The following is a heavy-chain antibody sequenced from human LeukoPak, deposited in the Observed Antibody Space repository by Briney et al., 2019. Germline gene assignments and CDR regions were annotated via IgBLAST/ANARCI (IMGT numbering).Heavy chain of an antibody. CDR1: RFTLSNYW. Sequence: GGSLRLSCAAPRFTLSNYWMSWVRQAPGKGLEWVANIKQDGSETYYVDSVKGRFTISRDNSKNTLYLQMNSLRADDTAVYYCAKGYYDILTDYFHNSFNHWGQGTLVIVSS. J-gene: IGHJ5*02. CDR3: AKGYYDILTDYFHNSFNH. V-gene: IGHV3-7*03. CDR2: IKQDGSET. D-gene: IGHD3-9*01.